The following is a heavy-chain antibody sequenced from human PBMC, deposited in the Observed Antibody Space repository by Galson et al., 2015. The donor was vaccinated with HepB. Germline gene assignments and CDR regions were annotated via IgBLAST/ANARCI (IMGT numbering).Heavy chain of an antibody. J-gene: IGHJ4*02. Sequence: SVKVSCKASGYTFTSYAMNWVRQAPRQGLEWMGWINTNTGNPTYAQGFTGRFVFSLDTSVSTAYLQISSLKAEDIAVYYCARDSYDILTGLLDYWGQGTLVTVSS. CDR1: GYTFTSYA. CDR2: INTNTGNP. CDR3: ARDSYDILTGLLDY. D-gene: IGHD3-9*01. V-gene: IGHV7-4-1*02.